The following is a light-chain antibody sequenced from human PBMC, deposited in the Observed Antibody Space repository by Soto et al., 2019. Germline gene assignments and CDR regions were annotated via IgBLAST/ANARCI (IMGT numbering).Light chain of an antibody. CDR1: QSVHNF. V-gene: IGKV3-15*01. J-gene: IGKJ1*01. CDR2: AAS. Sequence: EVVLTQSPATLSLSPGERAALSCKASQSVHNFLAWYQQKPGRAPRLLIYAASTRATGIPAKFSGSGSGTEFTLIISSLQSEDCAVYYCQQYNNWPGTFGQGTKVDIK. CDR3: QQYNNWPGT.